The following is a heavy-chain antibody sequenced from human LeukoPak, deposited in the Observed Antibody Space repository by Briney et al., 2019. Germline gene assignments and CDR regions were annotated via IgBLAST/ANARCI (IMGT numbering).Heavy chain of an antibody. Sequence: VASVNVSFKASGGTFSNYAISWVRQAPGQGLEWMGGIIPIFGTANYAQKFQGRVTITADKSTRTAYMELSSLRSEDTAVYYCAGGYGSARPGSRTYDYWGQGTLVTVSS. CDR1: GGTFSNYA. CDR2: IIPIFGTA. V-gene: IGHV1-69*06. CDR3: AGGYGSARPGSRTYDY. D-gene: IGHD3-10*01. J-gene: IGHJ4*02.